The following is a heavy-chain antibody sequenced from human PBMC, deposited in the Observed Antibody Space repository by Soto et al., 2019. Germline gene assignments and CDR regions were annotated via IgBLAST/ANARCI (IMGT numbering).Heavy chain of an antibody. V-gene: IGHV4-59*01. CDR3: ARLQIVVLTAIPGGWFDP. CDR2: VYYSGNT. CDR1: GASISHYY. Sequence: QVQLQESGPGLVKPSETLSLTCTVSGASISHYYWSWIRQPPGKGLEWIGYVYYSGNTNYNPSLKSRVTISVETSQHQFYLKLNSVTAAETAVYYCARLQIVVLTAIPGGWFDPWGQGPLVDVSS. J-gene: IGHJ5*02. D-gene: IGHD2-21*02.